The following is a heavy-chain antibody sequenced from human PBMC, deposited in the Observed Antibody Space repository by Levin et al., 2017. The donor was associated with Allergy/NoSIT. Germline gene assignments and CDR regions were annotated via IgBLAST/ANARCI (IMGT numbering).Heavy chain of an antibody. J-gene: IGHJ6*02. CDR1: GFTFSTYT. CDR2: ISSGSSFI. D-gene: IGHD3-16*01. Sequence: GGSLRLSCAASGFTFSTYTMNWVRQAPGKGLEWVSSISSGSSFIYYADSVKGRFTISRDNAKHSLYLQMNSLRAEDTAVYYCARDVMSTSGGVILGQNYYGMDVWGQGTTVTVSS. V-gene: IGHV3-21*01. CDR3: ARDVMSTSGGVILGQNYYGMDV.